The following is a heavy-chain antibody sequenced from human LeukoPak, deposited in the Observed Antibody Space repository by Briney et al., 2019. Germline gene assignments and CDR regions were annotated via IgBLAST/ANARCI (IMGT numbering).Heavy chain of an antibody. J-gene: IGHJ3*02. CDR2: ISWNSGSI. V-gene: IGHV3-9*01. CDR3: AKARGAGTFVYAFDI. Sequence: PGGSLRLSCAASGFTFDDYAMHWVRQAPGKGLEWVSGISWNSGSIGYADSVKGRFTISRDNAKNSLYLQMNSLRAEDTALYYCAKARGAGTFVYAFDIWGQGTMVTVSS. CDR1: GFTFDDYA. D-gene: IGHD6-19*01.